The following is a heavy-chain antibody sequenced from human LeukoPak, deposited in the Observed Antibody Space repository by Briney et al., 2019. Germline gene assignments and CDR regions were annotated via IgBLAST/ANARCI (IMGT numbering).Heavy chain of an antibody. CDR1: GFTFSSYG. D-gene: IGHD2-2*01. Sequence: GGSLRLSCAASGFTFSSYGMHWVRQAPGKGLEWVAFIRYDGSNEYYADSVKGRFTISRDNSKNTLYLQMNSLRAEDTAVYYCAKEHRDIVVVPAAHTPYYYYYYMDVWGKGTTVTVSS. CDR3: AKEHRDIVVVPAAHTPYYYYYYMDV. CDR2: IRYDGSNE. V-gene: IGHV3-30*02. J-gene: IGHJ6*03.